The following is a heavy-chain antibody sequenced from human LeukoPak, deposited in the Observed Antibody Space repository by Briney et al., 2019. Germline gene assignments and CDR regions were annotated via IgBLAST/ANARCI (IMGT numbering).Heavy chain of an antibody. V-gene: IGHV4-39*02. CDR2: IYYSGST. CDR1: GGSISSSSYY. J-gene: IGHJ6*03. Sequence: SETLSLTCTVSGGSISSSSYYWAWIRQPPGKGLEWIGSIYYSGSTYYNPSLKSRVTISVDTSKNQFSLKLSSVTAADTAVYYCARDPPSQTLPRYYYYMDVWGKGTTVTVSS. CDR3: ARDPPSQTLPRYYYYMDV.